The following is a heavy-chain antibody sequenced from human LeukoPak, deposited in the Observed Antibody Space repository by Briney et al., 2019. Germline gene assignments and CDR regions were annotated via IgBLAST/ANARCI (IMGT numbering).Heavy chain of an antibody. CDR3: ARASIAVAGLFDY. J-gene: IGHJ4*02. Sequence: SETLSLTCTVSGGSISSSSYYWSWIRQPPGKGLEWIGYIYYSGSTNYNPSLKSRVTISVDTSKNQFSLKLSSVTAADTAVYYCARASIAVAGLFDYWGQGTLVTVSS. D-gene: IGHD6-19*01. CDR2: IYYSGST. CDR1: GGSISSSSYY. V-gene: IGHV4-61*01.